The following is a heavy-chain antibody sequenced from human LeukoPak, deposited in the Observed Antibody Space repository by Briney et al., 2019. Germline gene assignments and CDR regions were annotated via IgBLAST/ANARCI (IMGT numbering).Heavy chain of an antibody. CDR3: ARVKGIAATEYFQH. D-gene: IGHD6-25*01. CDR1: GGSISSGGYY. Sequence: SQTLSLTCTVSGGSISSGGYYWSWIRQHPGKGLEWIGYIYYSGSTYYNPSLKSRVTISVDTSKNQFSLKLSSVTAADTAVYYCARVKGIAATEYFQHWGQGTLVTVSS. CDR2: IYYSGST. J-gene: IGHJ1*01. V-gene: IGHV4-31*03.